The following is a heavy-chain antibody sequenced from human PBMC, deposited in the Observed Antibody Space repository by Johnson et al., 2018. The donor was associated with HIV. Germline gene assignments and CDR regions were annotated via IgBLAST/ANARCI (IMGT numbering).Heavy chain of an antibody. CDR1: GFTLSNYA. D-gene: IGHD1-7*01. J-gene: IGHJ3*02. CDR3: ARDRDRLNWNYGALDI. Sequence: VQLVESGGGLVQPGGSLRLSCATSGFTLSNYAMHWVRQAPGKGLEYVAGISSDGGSTYNADSVRGRFTISRDKSKNTLFLKMGSLRTEDMAVYYCARDRDRLNWNYGALDIWGQGTMVTVSS. V-gene: IGHV3-64*07. CDR2: ISSDGGST.